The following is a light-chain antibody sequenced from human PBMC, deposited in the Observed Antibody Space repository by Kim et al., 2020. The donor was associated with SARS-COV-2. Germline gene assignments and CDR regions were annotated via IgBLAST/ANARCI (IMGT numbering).Light chain of an antibody. V-gene: IGKV3-11*01. Sequence: LSLSPGESATLSCRASQSVSSSLAWYQQKPGQPPRLLIYDASNRATGIPARFSGSGSGTDFTLTISSLEPEDFAVYYCQQRSNLWTFGQGTKL. J-gene: IGKJ2*02. CDR2: DAS. CDR3: QQRSNLWT. CDR1: QSVSSS.